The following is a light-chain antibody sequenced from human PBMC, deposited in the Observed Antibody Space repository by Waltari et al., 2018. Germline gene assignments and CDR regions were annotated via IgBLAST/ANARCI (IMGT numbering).Light chain of an antibody. CDR3: CSYAGSTTWV. J-gene: IGLJ3*02. Sequence: QSALTQPASMSGSPGQSITVSCTGATSDIGSHNIVSWYQQHPGKAPKLIRYDGNRRPSGVSDRFSGSKSGSTASLTISGLQAEDEADYYCCSYAGSTTWVFGGGTKLTVL. V-gene: IGLV2-23*01. CDR2: DGN. CDR1: TSDIGSHNI.